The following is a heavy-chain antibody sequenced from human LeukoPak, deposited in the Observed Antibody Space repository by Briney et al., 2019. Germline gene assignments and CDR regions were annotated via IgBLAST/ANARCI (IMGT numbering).Heavy chain of an antibody. CDR2: IYYSGST. V-gene: IGHV4-39*07. CDR1: GGSISSSSYY. D-gene: IGHD5-18*01. Sequence: TSETLSLTCTVSGGSISSSSYYWGWIRQPPGKGLERIGSIYYSGSTYYNPSLKSRATISVDTSKNQFSLKLSSVTAADTAVYYCARVGQGYSYGHQDYWGQGTLVTVSS. J-gene: IGHJ4*02. CDR3: ARVGQGYSYGHQDY.